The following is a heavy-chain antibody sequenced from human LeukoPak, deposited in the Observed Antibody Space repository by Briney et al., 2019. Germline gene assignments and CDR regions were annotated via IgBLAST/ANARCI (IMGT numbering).Heavy chain of an antibody. Sequence: ASVTVSCKASGYTSTSYAMHWVRQAPGQRLEWMGWINAGNGNTKYSQKFQGRVTITRDTSASTAYMELSSLRSEDTAVYYCARSPPLGDYDLGNHYYFDYWGQGTLVTVSS. V-gene: IGHV1-3*01. CDR1: GYTSTSYA. D-gene: IGHD4-17*01. CDR2: INAGNGNT. CDR3: ARSPPLGDYDLGNHYYFDY. J-gene: IGHJ4*02.